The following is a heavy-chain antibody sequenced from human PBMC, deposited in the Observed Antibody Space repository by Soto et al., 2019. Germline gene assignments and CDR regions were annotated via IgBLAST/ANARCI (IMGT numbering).Heavy chain of an antibody. V-gene: IGHV4-59*01. CDR3: TREFFLRLYTRVYDYADGVFDI. D-gene: IGHD2-8*02. CDR1: GGSISTFY. J-gene: IGHJ3*02. Sequence: SSETLSLTCTVSGGSISTFYWSWVRQSPGKGLEWIGYIYYSGTTNYNPSLKSRVTISLDASKNRFSLNLSSVTAADTAVYYCTREFFLRLYTRVYDYADGVFDIWGKGKMVTVSS. CDR2: IYYSGTT.